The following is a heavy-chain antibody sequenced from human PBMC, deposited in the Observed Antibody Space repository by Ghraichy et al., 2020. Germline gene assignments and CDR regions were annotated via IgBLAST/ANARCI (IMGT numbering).Heavy chain of an antibody. J-gene: IGHJ6*03. CDR2: IRYNGDTR. CDR1: GFIFDNYG. Sequence: GGSLRLSCAASGFIFDNYGMHWVRQAPGKGLEWVAFIRYNGDTRYYVGSVKGRFTISRDNSKNTLYLQMNSLRADDTAVYYCANLAYSRSSRSHDYYYMDVWGKGTTVTVSS. D-gene: IGHD6-6*01. CDR3: ANLAYSRSSRSHDYYYMDV. V-gene: IGHV3-30*02.